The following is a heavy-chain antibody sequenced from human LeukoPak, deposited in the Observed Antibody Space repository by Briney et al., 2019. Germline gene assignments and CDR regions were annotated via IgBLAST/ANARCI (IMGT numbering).Heavy chain of an antibody. J-gene: IGHJ5*02. Sequence: SETLSLTCTVSGGSISSYYWSWIRQPPGKGLEWIGYIYYSGSTNYNPSLKSRVTISVDTSKNQFSLKLSSVTAADTAVYYCARHPIGHSGSHPRGQGTLVTVSS. CDR2: IYYSGST. D-gene: IGHD1-26*01. CDR1: GGSISSYY. CDR3: ARHPIGHSGSHP. V-gene: IGHV4-59*08.